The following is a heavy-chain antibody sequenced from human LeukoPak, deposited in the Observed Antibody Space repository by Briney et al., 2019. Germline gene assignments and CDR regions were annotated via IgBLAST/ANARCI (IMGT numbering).Heavy chain of an antibody. V-gene: IGHV1-18*01. D-gene: IGHD3-22*01. J-gene: IGHJ4*02. CDR2: ISAYNGNT. CDR1: GYTFTSYG. CDR3: ARSPYYYDSSGYYYFDY. Sequence: ASVKVSCKASGYTFTSYGISWVRQAPGQGLEWMGWISAYNGNTNYAQKFQGRVTITADKSTSTAYMELSSLRSEDTAVYYCARSPYYYDSSGYYYFDYWGQGTLVTVSS.